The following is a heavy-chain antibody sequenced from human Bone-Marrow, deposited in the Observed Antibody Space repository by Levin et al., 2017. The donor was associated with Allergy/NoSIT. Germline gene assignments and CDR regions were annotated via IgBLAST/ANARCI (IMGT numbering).Heavy chain of an antibody. V-gene: IGHV3-64*01. CDR1: GFTFSSYA. J-gene: IGHJ4*02. CDR3: ARRFGDYSGFDY. Sequence: QTGGSLRLSCAASGFTFSSYAMHWVRQAPGKGLEYVSAISGSGGNTYYANSVKGRFTISRDNSKNTLYLQMGSLRAEDMAVYYCARRFGDYSGFDYWGQGTLVTVSS. CDR2: ISGSGGNT. D-gene: IGHD4-17*01.